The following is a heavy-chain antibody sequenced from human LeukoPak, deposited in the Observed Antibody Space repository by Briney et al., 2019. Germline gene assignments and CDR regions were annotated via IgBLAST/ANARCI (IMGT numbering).Heavy chain of an antibody. CDR3: ARIAIAAAGNYYYYYMDV. CDR1: GASISSYY. V-gene: IGHV4-4*07. D-gene: IGHD6-13*01. J-gene: IGHJ6*03. Sequence: SETLSLTCSVSGASISSYYWTWIRQPAGKGLEWIGRIYTSGSTNYNPSLKSRVTMSVDTSKDQFSLKLSSVTAADTAVYYCARIAIAAAGNYYYYYMDVWGKGTTVTVSS. CDR2: IYTSGST.